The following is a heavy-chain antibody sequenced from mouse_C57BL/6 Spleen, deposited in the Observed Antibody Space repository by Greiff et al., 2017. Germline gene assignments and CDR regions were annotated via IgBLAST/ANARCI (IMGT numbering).Heavy chain of an antibody. CDR1: GFNINDYY. J-gene: IGHJ2*01. CDR2: IDPEDGET. V-gene: IGHV14-2*01. CDR3: ARRGYYDSFCQNYFDY. Sequence: EVQLQQSGAELVKPGASVKLSCTASGFNINDYYMHWVKQRPEQGLEWIGRIDPEDGETKYAPKFQGKATITADTSSNTAYLQLSSLTSEDTAVSYCARRGYYDSFCQNYFDYWGQGTTLTGSS. D-gene: IGHD1-1*01.